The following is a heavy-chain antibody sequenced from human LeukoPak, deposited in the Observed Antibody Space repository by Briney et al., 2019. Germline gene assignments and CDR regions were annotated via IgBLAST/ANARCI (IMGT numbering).Heavy chain of an antibody. D-gene: IGHD4-17*01. CDR3: ARDGPIYGDSDYYYYYMDV. Sequence: PGGSLRLSCAASGFTFSSYWMHWVRQAPGKGLVWVSRINSDGSSTSYADSVKGRFTISRDNAKNTLYLQMNSLRAEDTAVYYCARDGPIYGDSDYYYYYMDVWGKGTTVTISS. CDR2: INSDGSST. CDR1: GFTFSSYW. V-gene: IGHV3-74*01. J-gene: IGHJ6*03.